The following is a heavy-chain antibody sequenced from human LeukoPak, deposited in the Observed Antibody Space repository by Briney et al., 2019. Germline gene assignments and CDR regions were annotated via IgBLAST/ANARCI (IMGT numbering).Heavy chain of an antibody. CDR1: GFTFSNYD. CDR2: INHSGST. Sequence: PGGSLRLSCAASGFTFSNYDMNWVRQPPGKGLEWIGEINHSGSTNYNPSLKSRVTISVDTSKNQFSLKLSSVTAADTAVYYCARGYGDYLDNWFDPWGQGTLVTVSS. CDR3: ARGYGDYLDNWFDP. D-gene: IGHD4-17*01. V-gene: IGHV4-34*01. J-gene: IGHJ5*02.